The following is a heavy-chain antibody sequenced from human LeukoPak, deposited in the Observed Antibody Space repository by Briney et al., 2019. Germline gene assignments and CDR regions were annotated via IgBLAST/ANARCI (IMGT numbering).Heavy chain of an antibody. D-gene: IGHD6-19*01. CDR3: ARDGGGWGLDY. J-gene: IGHJ4*02. CDR1: GGSFSGYY. V-gene: IGHV4-34*01. Sequence: SETLSLTCAVYGGSFSGYYWSWIRQPPGKGLEWIGEINHSGSTNYNPSLKSRVTISVDTSKNQFSLKLSSVTAADTAVYHCARDGGGWGLDYWGQGTLVTVSS. CDR2: INHSGST.